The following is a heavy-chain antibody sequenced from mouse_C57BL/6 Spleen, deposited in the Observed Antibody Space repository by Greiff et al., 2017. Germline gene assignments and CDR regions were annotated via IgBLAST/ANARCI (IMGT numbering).Heavy chain of an antibody. V-gene: IGHV3-6*01. CDR2: ISYDGSN. CDR1: GYSITSGYY. J-gene: IGHJ4*01. D-gene: IGHD1-1*02. CDR3: ARAPVGGYFAMDY. Sequence: EVKLQESGPGLVKPSQSLSLTCSVTGYSITSGYYWNWIRQFPGNKLEWMGYISYDGSNNYNPSLKNRISITRDTSKNQLFLKLNSVTTEDKATYYCARAPVGGYFAMDYWGQGTSVTVSS.